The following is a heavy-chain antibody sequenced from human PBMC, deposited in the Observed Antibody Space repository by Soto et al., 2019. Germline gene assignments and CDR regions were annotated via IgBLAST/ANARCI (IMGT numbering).Heavy chain of an antibody. CDR2: IDPSDSYT. J-gene: IGHJ3*02. V-gene: IGHV5-10-1*01. D-gene: IGHD2-15*01. CDR1: GYSFTSYW. Sequence: GESLKISCKGSGYSFTSYWISWVRQMPEKGLEWMGRIDPSDSYTNYSPSFQGHVTISADKSISTAYLQWSSLKASDTAMYYCARRGYCSGGSCYFISSAFDIWGQGTMVTVSS. CDR3: ARRGYCSGGSCYFISSAFDI.